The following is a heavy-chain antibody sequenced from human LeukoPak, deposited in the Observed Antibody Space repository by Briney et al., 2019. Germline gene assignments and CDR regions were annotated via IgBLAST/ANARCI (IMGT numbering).Heavy chain of an antibody. Sequence: SETLSLTCTVSGGSVSSSSDYWGWVRQPPGKGLEWIGSISGNTYYNPSLKRRVTISVDTSKNQFSLKLSSVTAADTAVYYCARVPRGWGHFDYWGQGTLVTVSS. V-gene: IGHV4-39*07. CDR1: GGSVSSSSDY. CDR3: ARVPRGWGHFDY. J-gene: IGHJ4*02. D-gene: IGHD1-26*01. CDR2: ISGNT.